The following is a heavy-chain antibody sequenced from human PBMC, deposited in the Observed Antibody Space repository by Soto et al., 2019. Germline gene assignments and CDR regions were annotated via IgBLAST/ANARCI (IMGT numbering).Heavy chain of an antibody. CDR1: GGTFSSYT. D-gene: IGHD4-17*01. CDR2: IIPILGIA. Sequence: QVQLVQSGSDVQKPGSSVKVSCKASGGTFSSYTISWVRQAPGQGLEWMGRIIPILGIANYAQKFQGRVTITADKSTSTAYMELSSLRSEDTAVYYCASEPNDYGGNDFDYWGQGTLVTVSS. CDR3: ASEPNDYGGNDFDY. J-gene: IGHJ4*02. V-gene: IGHV1-69*04.